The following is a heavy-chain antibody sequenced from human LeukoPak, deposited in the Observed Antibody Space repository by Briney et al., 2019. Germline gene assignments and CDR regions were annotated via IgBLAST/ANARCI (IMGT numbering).Heavy chain of an antibody. CDR3: ARLWGGNGYSGGSLNL. Sequence: GGSLRLSCAASGYTFSRHGIHWVRQAPGKGLEWVAVVWYDGRNRDYADSMKGRFTISKDNSNNMVFLQMGRLRAEDTAVYYCARLWGGNGYSGGSLNLWGQGTLVTVSS. CDR2: VWYDGRNR. J-gene: IGHJ5*02. CDR1: GYTFSRHG. D-gene: IGHD3-16*01. V-gene: IGHV3-33*01.